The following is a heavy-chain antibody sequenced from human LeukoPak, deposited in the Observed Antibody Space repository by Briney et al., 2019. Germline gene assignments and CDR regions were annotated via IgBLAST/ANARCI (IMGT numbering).Heavy chain of an antibody. CDR3: AKGNNGCYDS. CDR1: GFTFSSYA. J-gene: IGHJ4*02. Sequence: GGSRRLSCAASGFTFSSYAMSWVRQAPGKGLEWVSSISGNGGYTYHADSVKGRFTISRDNSKNTLYMQMNSLRAEDTAVYYCAKGNNGCYDSWGQGTLVTVSS. D-gene: IGHD2-15*01. CDR2: ISGNGGYT. V-gene: IGHV3-23*01.